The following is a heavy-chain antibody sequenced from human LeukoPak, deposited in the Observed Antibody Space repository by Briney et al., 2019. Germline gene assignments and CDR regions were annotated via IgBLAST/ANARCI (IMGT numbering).Heavy chain of an antibody. CDR3: ARGGTSWFDP. D-gene: IGHD2-2*01. J-gene: IGHJ5*02. CDR1: GGSISSYY. Sequence: SQTLSLTCTVAGGSISSYYWSWVRHPPRNWRGWIGYIYYIVNTNYNPSLKSRVTISVDTSKNQFSLILSSVTAADTAVYYCARGGTSWFDPWGQGTLVTVSS. V-gene: IGHV4-59*01. CDR2: IYYIVNT.